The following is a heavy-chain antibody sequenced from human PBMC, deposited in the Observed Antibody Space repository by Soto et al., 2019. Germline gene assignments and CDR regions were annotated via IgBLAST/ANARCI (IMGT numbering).Heavy chain of an antibody. D-gene: IGHD5-12*01. Sequence: QVQLQESGPGLVKPSQTLSLTCTVSGGSISNADYYWSWVRQPPGKGLEWIGYIYYSGSSFFNPSPKSRVTMSKDTSKNQFPLRLTSVTAADTAVYYCARAIVVTVGGMDVWGRGTTVTVSS. CDR1: GGSISNADYY. J-gene: IGHJ6*02. V-gene: IGHV4-30-4*01. CDR3: ARAIVVTVGGMDV. CDR2: IYYSGSS.